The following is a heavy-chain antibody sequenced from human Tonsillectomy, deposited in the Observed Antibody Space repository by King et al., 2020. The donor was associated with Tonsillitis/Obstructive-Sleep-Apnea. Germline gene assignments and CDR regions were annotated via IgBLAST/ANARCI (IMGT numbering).Heavy chain of an antibody. V-gene: IGHV5-51*03. CDR3: ARVDKEYHDSIGSRPNYYYGMDV. Sequence: QLVQSGAEVKKPGESLKLSCKGSGYSFTNYWVGWVRQMPGKGLEWMGIIYPGDSDTRYSPSFEGQVTISGDKSISTAYLQWSSLKASDTAMYYCARVDKEYHDSIGSRPNYYYGMDVWGQGTAVTVSS. D-gene: IGHD3-22*01. J-gene: IGHJ6*02. CDR1: GYSFTNYW. CDR2: IYPGDSDT.